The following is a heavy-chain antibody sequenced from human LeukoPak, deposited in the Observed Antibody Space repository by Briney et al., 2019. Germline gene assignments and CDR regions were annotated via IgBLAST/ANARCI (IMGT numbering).Heavy chain of an antibody. Sequence: PGGSLRLSCADSGFTFSSYTMNWVRQAPGKGLEWVSSISSSSYIYYADSVKGRFTISRDNAKNSLYLQMNSLRAEDTAVYYCARGITFFDYWGQGTLVTVSS. V-gene: IGHV3-21*01. D-gene: IGHD1-14*01. CDR1: GFTFSSYT. CDR3: ARGITFFDY. CDR2: ISSSSYI. J-gene: IGHJ4*02.